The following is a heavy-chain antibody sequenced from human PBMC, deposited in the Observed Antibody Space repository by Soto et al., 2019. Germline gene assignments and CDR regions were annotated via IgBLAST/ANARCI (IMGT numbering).Heavy chain of an antibody. CDR1: GGSISSGGCY. CDR2: IYYSGST. J-gene: IGHJ5*02. Sequence: PSETLSLTCTVSGGSISSGGCYWSWIRQHPGKGLEWIGYIYYSGSTYYNPSLKSRVTISVDTSKNQFSLNLRSVTAADTAVYYCVSGTSFYDVLTGYYVDRWFDPWGQGTLVTVSS. V-gene: IGHV4-31*03. D-gene: IGHD3-9*01. CDR3: VSGTSFYDVLTGYYVDRWFDP.